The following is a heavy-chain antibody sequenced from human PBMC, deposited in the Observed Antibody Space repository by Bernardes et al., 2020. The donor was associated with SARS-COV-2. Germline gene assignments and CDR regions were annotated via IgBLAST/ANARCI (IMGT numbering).Heavy chain of an antibody. D-gene: IGHD6-13*01. CDR3: AGDASIAAAGTNFDY. Sequence: ASVKVACKASGYTFTGYYMHWVRHAPGQGLEWMGWIKPNSGGTNYAQKFQGRVTITRDTSISTAYMELSRLRSDDTALYYGAGDASIAAAGTNFDYWCQVSLVSVTS. J-gene: IGHJ4*02. CDR2: IKPNSGGT. CDR1: GYTFTGYY. V-gene: IGHV1-2*02.